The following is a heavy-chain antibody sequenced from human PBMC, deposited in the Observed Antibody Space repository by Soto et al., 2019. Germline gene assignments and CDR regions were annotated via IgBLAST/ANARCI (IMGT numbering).Heavy chain of an antibody. CDR2: ISSSSSYI. J-gene: IGHJ4*02. V-gene: IGHV3-21*01. D-gene: IGHD3-3*01. CDR3: ARDWSGPTRTRVVAPDY. Sequence: GGSLRLSCAASGFTFSSYSMNWVRQAPWKGLEWVSSISSSSSYIYYADSVKGRFTISGDNAKNTVVLQMYSLRPEDTAVYQCARDWSGPTRTRVVAPDYWGQGTLVTVSS. CDR1: GFTFSSYS.